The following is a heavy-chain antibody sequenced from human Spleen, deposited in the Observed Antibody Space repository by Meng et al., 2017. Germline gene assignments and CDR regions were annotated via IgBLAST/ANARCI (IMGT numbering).Heavy chain of an antibody. CDR2: IRQSGTT. CDR3: AGGGVVAWEVLQY. V-gene: IGHV4-34*01. D-gene: IGHD1-26*01. J-gene: IGHJ4*02. CDR1: GGSFNEYF. Sequence: QVKLQQWGAGLLKPSETLSLTCAGYGGSFNEYFWSWIRQSPGKGLEWIGEIRQSGTTNYNASLRSRATISIDTSKNHFSLKLTSVTAADTAVYYCAGGGVVAWEVLQYLGQGTLVTVSS.